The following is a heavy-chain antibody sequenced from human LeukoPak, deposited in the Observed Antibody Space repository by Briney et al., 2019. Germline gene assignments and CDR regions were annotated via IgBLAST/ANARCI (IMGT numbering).Heavy chain of an antibody. Sequence: SETLSLTCTVSGGSISSYYWSWIRQPPGKGLEWIGYIYYSGCTNYNPSLKSRVTISVDTSKNQFSLKLSSVTAADTAVYYCARLRYSYGPDYFDYWGQGTLVTVSS. J-gene: IGHJ4*02. D-gene: IGHD5-18*01. CDR1: GGSISSYY. CDR2: IYYSGCT. V-gene: IGHV4-59*08. CDR3: ARLRYSYGPDYFDY.